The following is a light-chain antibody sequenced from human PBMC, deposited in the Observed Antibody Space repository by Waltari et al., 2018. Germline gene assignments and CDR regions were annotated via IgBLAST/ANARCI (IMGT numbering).Light chain of an antibody. CDR1: QSVSSSY. V-gene: IGKV3-20*01. CDR2: GAS. CDR3: QQYGSSPRVT. J-gene: IGKJ1*01. Sequence: EIVLTQSPGTLSLSPGEIATLSCRASQSVSSSYLAWYQQKPGQAPRLLIYGASSRATGIPDRFSGSGSGTDFTLTISRLEPEDFAVYYCQQYGSSPRVTFGQGTKVEIK.